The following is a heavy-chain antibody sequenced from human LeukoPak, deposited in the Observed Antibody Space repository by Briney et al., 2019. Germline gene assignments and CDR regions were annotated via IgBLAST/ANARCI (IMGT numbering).Heavy chain of an antibody. CDR2: ISPGGSDT. D-gene: IGHD6-13*01. CDR3: AKSIAAAALYYGMDV. CDR1: GFTFNSYA. J-gene: IGHJ6*02. Sequence: PGGSLRLSCAASGFTFNSYAMSWVRQAPGTGLEWVSAISPGGSDTYYADSVRGRFTISRDNSKNTLYLQMSSLRAEDTAVYYCAKSIAAAALYYGMDVWGQGTTVTVSS. V-gene: IGHV3-23*01.